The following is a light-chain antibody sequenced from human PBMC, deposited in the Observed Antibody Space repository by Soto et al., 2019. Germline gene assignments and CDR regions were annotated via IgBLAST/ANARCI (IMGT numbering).Light chain of an antibody. J-gene: IGKJ5*01. CDR2: GAS. Sequence: EIVLTQSPGTLSLSPGEGATLSCRASQSVSSSSLAWYQQKPGQAPRLLIYGASSRATGIPDRFSGSGPGTDFTLTISSLEPEDFAVFYCQQYGNSPITFGQGTRLEI. CDR3: QQYGNSPIT. CDR1: QSVSSSS. V-gene: IGKV3-20*01.